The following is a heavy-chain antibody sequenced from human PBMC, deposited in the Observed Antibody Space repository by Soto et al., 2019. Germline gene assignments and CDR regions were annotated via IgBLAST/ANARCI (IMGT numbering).Heavy chain of an antibody. CDR2: INHSGST. CDR3: ARAPLYSSGWYRFHWFDP. J-gene: IGHJ5*02. CDR1: GGSFSGYY. D-gene: IGHD6-19*01. Sequence: QVQLQQWGAGLLKPSETLSLTCAVYGGSFSGYYWSWIRQPPGKGLEWIGEINHSGSTNYNPSLKSRVTISVDTSENQFSLKLSSVTAADTAVYYCARAPLYSSGWYRFHWFDPWGQGTLVTVSS. V-gene: IGHV4-34*01.